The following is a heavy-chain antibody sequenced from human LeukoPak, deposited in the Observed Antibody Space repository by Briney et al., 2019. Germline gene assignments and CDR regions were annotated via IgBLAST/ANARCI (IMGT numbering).Heavy chain of an antibody. D-gene: IGHD5-24*01. V-gene: IGHV3-11*01. J-gene: IGHJ4*02. CDR2: ISRNGISI. CDR1: GFTLSDYY. Sequence: GGSLRLSCAASGFTLSDYYMTWIRQAPGKGLEWVSFISRNGISIYYADSVKGRFTISKDNAKNSLYLQMNSLGAEDTAVYYCARIGVEMSTVLLDYWGQGILVTVSA. CDR3: ARIGVEMSTVLLDY.